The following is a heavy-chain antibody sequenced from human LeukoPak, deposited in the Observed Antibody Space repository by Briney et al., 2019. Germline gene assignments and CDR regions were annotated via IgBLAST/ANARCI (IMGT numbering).Heavy chain of an antibody. CDR2: ISAYNGNT. J-gene: IGHJ6*03. CDR3: ARAEDESYSYYYYYYMDV. Sequence: ASVKVSCKASGYTFTSYYITWVRQAPGQGLEWMGWISAYNGNTNYAHKLQGRVTMTTDTSTTTSYMDLRSLRSDDTAVYYCARAEDESYSYYYYYYMDVWGKGTTVTVSS. CDR1: GYTFTSYY. V-gene: IGHV1-18*01. D-gene: IGHD1-26*01.